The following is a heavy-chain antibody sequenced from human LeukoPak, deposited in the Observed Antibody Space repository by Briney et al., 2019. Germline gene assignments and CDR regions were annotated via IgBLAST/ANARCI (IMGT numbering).Heavy chain of an antibody. Sequence: PGGSLRLSCAASGFTFSSYEMTWVRQAPVKGLEWVSNISSSDTTTHYADSVKGRFTISRDNARNSLYLQMNSLRAEDTAVYYCARSRRDNYYYYYGMDVWGQGTTVTVSS. CDR3: ARSRRDNYYYYYGMDV. CDR2: ISSSDTTT. CDR1: GFTFSSYE. D-gene: IGHD5-24*01. V-gene: IGHV3-48*03. J-gene: IGHJ6*02.